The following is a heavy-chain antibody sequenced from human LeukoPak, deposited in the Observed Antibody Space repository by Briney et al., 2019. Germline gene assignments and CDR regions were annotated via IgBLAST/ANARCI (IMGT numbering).Heavy chain of an antibody. Sequence: GGSLRLSCAASSGFTFSGYAMAWVRQAPGKGLEWVSTISGSAANTYYTDSVTGRFAISRDMSKSILYLRMNSLRAEDTAVYFCARHCGATCYSGFDHWGQGALVTVSS. CDR2: ISGSAANT. D-gene: IGHD2-21*02. CDR1: GFTFSGYA. J-gene: IGHJ4*02. V-gene: IGHV3-23*01. CDR3: ARHCGATCYSGFDH.